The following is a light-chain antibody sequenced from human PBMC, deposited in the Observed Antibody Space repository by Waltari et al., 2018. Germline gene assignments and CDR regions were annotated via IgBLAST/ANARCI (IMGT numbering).Light chain of an antibody. CDR3: QQYSSFPPLT. CDR1: QAISTS. V-gene: IGKV1-NL1*01. J-gene: IGKJ4*01. CDR2: AAS. Sequence: DIQMTQSPSSLSASVGNTVIITCRATQAISTSLAWYQQKPGKAPKLLLYAASTLDSGVPSRFSGSGSGTEFTLTISSLQSEDFATYYCQQYSSFPPLTFGGGTKVEIK.